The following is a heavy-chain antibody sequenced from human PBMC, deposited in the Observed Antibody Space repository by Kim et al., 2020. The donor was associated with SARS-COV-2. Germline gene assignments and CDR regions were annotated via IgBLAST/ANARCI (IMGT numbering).Heavy chain of an antibody. V-gene: IGHV3-7*03. J-gene: IGHJ4*02. CDR3: ARAPRVVVITLFDY. CDR1: GFTFSSYW. Sequence: GGSLRLSCAASGFTFSSYWMSWVRQAPGKGLEWVANIKQDGSEKYYVDSVKGRFTISRDNAKNSLYLQMNSLRAEDTAVYYCARAPRVVVITLFDYWGQGTLVTVSS. D-gene: IGHD3-22*01. CDR2: IKQDGSEK.